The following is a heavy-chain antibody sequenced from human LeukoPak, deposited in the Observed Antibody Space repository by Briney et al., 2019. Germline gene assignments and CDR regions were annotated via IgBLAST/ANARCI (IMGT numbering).Heavy chain of an antibody. V-gene: IGHV4-59*01. CDR2: IYYSGST. Sequence: SETLSLTCTVSGGSISSYYWSWIRQPPGKGLEWIWYIYYSGSTNYNPSLKSRVTISVDTSKNQFSLKLSSVTAADTAVYYCARGYCSSTSCYRQVGYWGQGTLVTVSS. CDR1: GGSISSYY. CDR3: ARGYCSSTSCYRQVGY. J-gene: IGHJ4*02. D-gene: IGHD2-2*02.